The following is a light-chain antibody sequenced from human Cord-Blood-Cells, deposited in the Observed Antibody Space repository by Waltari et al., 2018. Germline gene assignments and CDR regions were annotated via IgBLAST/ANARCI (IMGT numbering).Light chain of an antibody. CDR1: SSDVGGYNY. CDR2: EVS. V-gene: IGLV2-8*01. CDR3: SSYAGSNNLV. Sequence: SGSPGQSVTISCTGTSSDVGGYNYVSWYQQHPGKAPKLMIYEVSKRPSGVPDRFSGSKSGNTASLTVSGLQAEDEADYYCSSYAGSNNLVFGGGTKLTVL. J-gene: IGLJ3*02.